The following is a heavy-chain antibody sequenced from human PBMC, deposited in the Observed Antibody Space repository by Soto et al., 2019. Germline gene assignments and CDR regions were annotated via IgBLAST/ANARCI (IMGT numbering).Heavy chain of an antibody. D-gene: IGHD6-13*01. CDR2: IYYSGNT. V-gene: IGHV4-39*01. J-gene: IGHJ6*02. CDR3: RRSSRFGTDV. CDR1: GGSISSNSYY. Sequence: XXTLSLTFTVSGGSISSNSYYWGSIRQPPGKGLEWIGSIYYSGNTYYNPSLKSPVTISVDTSKNQFSLNLISVTAADTAVYYCRRSSRFGTDVWGQGTAVTVSS.